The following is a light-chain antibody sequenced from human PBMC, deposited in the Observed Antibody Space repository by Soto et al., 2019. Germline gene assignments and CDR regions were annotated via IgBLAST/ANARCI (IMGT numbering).Light chain of an antibody. CDR2: GAS. Sequence: EIVLTQSPGTLSLSPGERATLFCRASQSVSSSYLAWYQQKPAQAPRLLIYGASSRATGIPDRFSGSGSGTDFTLTMSRLEPEDFAVYYCEQYGSSHQTFGQGTKVEIK. V-gene: IGKV3-20*01. J-gene: IGKJ1*01. CDR3: EQYGSSHQT. CDR1: QSVSSSY.